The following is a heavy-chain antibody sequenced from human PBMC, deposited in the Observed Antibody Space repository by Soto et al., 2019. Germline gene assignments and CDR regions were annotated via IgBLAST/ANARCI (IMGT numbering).Heavy chain of an antibody. J-gene: IGHJ4*02. CDR1: GGSISSSSYY. D-gene: IGHD2-15*01. CDR2: IYYSGST. Sequence: QLQLQESGPGLVKPSETLSLTCTVSGGSISSSSYYWGWIRQPPGKGLEWIGSIYYSGSTYYNPSLRSRVILAVDTTKNQSSLQLSAVTAADTADYYCARHTPAISISDHWGQGTLVTVSS. CDR3: ARHTPAISISDH. V-gene: IGHV4-39*01.